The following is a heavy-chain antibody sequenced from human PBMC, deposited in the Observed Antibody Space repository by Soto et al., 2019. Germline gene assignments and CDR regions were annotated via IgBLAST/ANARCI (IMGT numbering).Heavy chain of an antibody. Sequence: QVQLVESGGGVVQPGRSLRLSCAASGFTFSSYGMHWVRQAPGKGLEWVAVISYDGSNKYYADSVKGRFTISRDNSKNTLYLQMNSLRAEDTAAYYCASGDSSSWPAYYYYGMDVWGQGTTVTVSS. J-gene: IGHJ6*02. V-gene: IGHV3-30*03. D-gene: IGHD6-13*01. CDR3: ASGDSSSWPAYYYYGMDV. CDR2: ISYDGSNK. CDR1: GFTFSSYG.